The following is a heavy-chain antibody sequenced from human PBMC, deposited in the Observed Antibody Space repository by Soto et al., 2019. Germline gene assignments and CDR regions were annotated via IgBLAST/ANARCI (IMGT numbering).Heavy chain of an antibody. J-gene: IGHJ4*02. CDR2: IKSKTDGGTT. CDR1: GFTFSNAW. V-gene: IGHV3-15*01. CDR3: TTAVPPLNCSGGSCWSDY. Sequence: EVQLVESGGGLVKPGGTLRLSCAASGFTFSNAWMSWVRQAPGKGLEWVGRIKSKTDGGTTDYAAPVRGRFTISRDDSKNTLYLQMNSLKTEDTAVYYCTTAVPPLNCSGGSCWSDYWGQGTLVTVSS. D-gene: IGHD2-15*01.